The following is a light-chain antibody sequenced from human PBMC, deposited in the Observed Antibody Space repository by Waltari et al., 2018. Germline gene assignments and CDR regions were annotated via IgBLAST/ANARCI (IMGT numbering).Light chain of an antibody. Sequence: DIQMTQSPSSLSASVGDSVTTTCLASQSISIYLNWYQQKPGKAPKLLISAVSSLQSGVPSRFSGSGSGTDFALTISSLQPEDCATYYCQQSSRTPPWTFGQGTQVEIK. J-gene: IGKJ1*01. CDR1: QSISIY. CDR3: QQSSRTPPWT. V-gene: IGKV1-39*01. CDR2: AVS.